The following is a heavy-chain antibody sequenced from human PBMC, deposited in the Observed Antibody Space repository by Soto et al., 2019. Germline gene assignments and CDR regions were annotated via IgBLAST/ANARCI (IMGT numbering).Heavy chain of an antibody. CDR1: GFIFSNYA. J-gene: IGHJ6*03. Sequence: EVQVLESGGGLVQPGGSLRLSCVGSGFIFSNYAMAWVRQAPGKGLEWVSGFGGSGGTYYADSVKGRCTISRDNSKNTLYLQMNSLRVEDTAVYYCAKSQSSLYYMDVWGKGTAVTVSS. CDR3: AKSQSSLYYMDV. CDR2: FGGSGGT. V-gene: IGHV3-23*01.